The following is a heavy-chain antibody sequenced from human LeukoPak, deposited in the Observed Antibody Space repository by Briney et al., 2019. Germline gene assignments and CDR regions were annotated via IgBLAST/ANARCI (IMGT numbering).Heavy chain of an antibody. CDR1: GFTFSSYG. Sequence: GGSLRLSCAASGFTFSSYGMHWVRQAPGKGLEWVAFIRYDGSNKYYADSVKGRFTISRDNSKNTLYLQMNSLRAEDTAVYYCARVYNSGFDMYYYYNMDVWGQGTTVTVSS. J-gene: IGHJ6*02. CDR3: ARVYNSGFDMYYYYNMDV. V-gene: IGHV3-30*02. CDR2: IRYDGSNK. D-gene: IGHD5-12*01.